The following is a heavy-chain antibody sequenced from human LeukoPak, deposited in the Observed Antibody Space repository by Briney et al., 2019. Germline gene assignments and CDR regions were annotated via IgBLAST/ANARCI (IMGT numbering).Heavy chain of an antibody. J-gene: IGHJ4*02. D-gene: IGHD2-21*02. CDR3: ARLSLLAYCGGDCPGLFDY. CDR1: GGSFSGYY. Sequence: KPSETLSLTCAVYGGSFSGYYWSWIRQPPGKGLEWIGEINHSGSTNYNPSLKSRVTISVDTSKNQFSLKLSSVTAADTAVYYCARLSLLAYCGGDCPGLFDYWGQGTLVTVSS. CDR2: INHSGST. V-gene: IGHV4-34*01.